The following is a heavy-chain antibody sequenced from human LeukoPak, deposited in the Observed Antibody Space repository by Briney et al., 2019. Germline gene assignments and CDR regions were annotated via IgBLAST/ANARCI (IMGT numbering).Heavy chain of an antibody. CDR3: ARDGLTMVRGVIENYFDY. D-gene: IGHD3-10*01. CDR1: GFTVSSNY. V-gene: IGHV3-66*01. CDR2: IYSGGST. Sequence: GGSLRLSCAASGFTVSSNYMSWVRQAPGKGLEWVSVIYSGGSTYYADSVKGRFTISRDNSKNTLYLQMNSLRAEDTAVYYCARDGLTMVRGVIENYFDYWGQGTLVTVSS. J-gene: IGHJ4*02.